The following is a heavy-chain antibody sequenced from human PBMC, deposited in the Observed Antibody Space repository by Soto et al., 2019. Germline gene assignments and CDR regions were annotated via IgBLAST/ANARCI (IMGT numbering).Heavy chain of an antibody. CDR3: ARGSQDDILTGSNDY. CDR2: IYYNGST. J-gene: IGHJ4*02. V-gene: IGHV4-59*01. D-gene: IGHD3-9*01. CDR1: GGSISSYY. Sequence: SETLSLTCTVSGGSISSYYWSWIRQPPGKGLEWIGYIYYNGSTNYNPSLKSRVTISVDTSKNQFSLKLSSVTAADTAVYYCARGSQDDILTGSNDYWGQGTLVTVS.